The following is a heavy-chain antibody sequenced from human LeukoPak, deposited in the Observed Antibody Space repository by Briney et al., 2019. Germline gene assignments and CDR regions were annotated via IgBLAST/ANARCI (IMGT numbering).Heavy chain of an antibody. J-gene: IGHJ6*03. CDR2: ISAYNGNT. CDR1: GYTFTSYG. D-gene: IGHD2-2*01. Sequence: SVKFSCKASGYTFTSYGSSWVRQAPGQGLEWMGWISAYNGNTNYAQKLQGRVTMTTDTSTSTAYMELRSLRSDDTAVYYCASGRCSSTSCSIGYYYMDVWGKGTTVTVSS. V-gene: IGHV1-18*01. CDR3: ASGRCSSTSCSIGYYYMDV.